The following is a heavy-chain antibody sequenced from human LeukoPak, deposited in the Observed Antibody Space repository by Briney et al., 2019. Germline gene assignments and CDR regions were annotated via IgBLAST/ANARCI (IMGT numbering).Heavy chain of an antibody. Sequence: GRSLRLSCAASGFTFRNYGMQWVRQAPDKGLEWVAGIWYDGSNKYYADSVKGRFTISRDNSKNTLYLEMNSLRAEDTAVYYCMRDLRSYYFDLWGQGTLVTVSS. J-gene: IGHJ4*02. CDR1: GFTFRNYG. CDR3: MRDLRSYYFDL. CDR2: IWYDGSNK. V-gene: IGHV3-33*01. D-gene: IGHD1-26*01.